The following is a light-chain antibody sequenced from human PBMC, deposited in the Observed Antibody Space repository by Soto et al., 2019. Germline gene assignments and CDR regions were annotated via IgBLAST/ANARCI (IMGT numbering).Light chain of an antibody. CDR2: GAS. J-gene: IGKJ1*01. CDR1: QSVSSSY. Sequence: EVGLSQSPGTLSLYPGDRATLSCRASQSVSSSYLAWYQQKPGQAPGLLIYGASSRATGIPDRFSGSGSGTDFTLTISRLEPEDFAVYYCQQYGRSPWTFGQGTKVAIK. V-gene: IGKV3-20*01. CDR3: QQYGRSPWT.